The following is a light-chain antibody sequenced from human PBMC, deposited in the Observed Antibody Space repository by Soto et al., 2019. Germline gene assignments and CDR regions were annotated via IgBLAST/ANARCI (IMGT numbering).Light chain of an antibody. J-gene: IGKJ4*01. Sequence: EIVLTQSPATLSLSPGERATLSCRASQSVSNYLAWYPQKPGQAPRLLIYDASNRATGIPAMFSGSGSGTDFTLTISTLEPEQFAVYYCQQRSNRLSFGGGTKVESK. V-gene: IGKV3-11*01. CDR3: QQRSNRLS. CDR1: QSVSNY. CDR2: DAS.